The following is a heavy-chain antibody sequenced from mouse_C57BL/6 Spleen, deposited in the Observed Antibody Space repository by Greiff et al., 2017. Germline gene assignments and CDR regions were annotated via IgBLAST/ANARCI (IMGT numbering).Heavy chain of an antibody. D-gene: IGHD1-1*01. J-gene: IGHJ4*01. CDR3: ARSYYYGSSYVYAMDY. Sequence: EVQLQQSGPELVKPGASVKISCKASGYTFTDYYMNWVKQSHGKSLEWIGDINPNNGGTSYNQKFKGKATLTVDKSSSTAYMELRSLTSEDSAVYYCARSYYYGSSYVYAMDYWGQGTSVTVSS. CDR2: INPNNGGT. CDR1: GYTFTDYY. V-gene: IGHV1-26*01.